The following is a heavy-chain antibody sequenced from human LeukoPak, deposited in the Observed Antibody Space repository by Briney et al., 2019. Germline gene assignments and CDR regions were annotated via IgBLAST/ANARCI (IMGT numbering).Heavy chain of an antibody. CDR3: AKMSVEEMATIGNDY. CDR2: IKQDGSEK. V-gene: IGHV3-7*01. CDR1: GFTFSSYW. D-gene: IGHD5-24*01. Sequence: PGGSLRLSCAASGFTFSSYWMSWVRQALGKGLEWVANIKQDGSEKYYVDSVKGRFTISRDNSKNTLYLQMNSLRAEDTAVYYCAKMSVEEMATIGNDYWGQGTLVTVSS. J-gene: IGHJ4*02.